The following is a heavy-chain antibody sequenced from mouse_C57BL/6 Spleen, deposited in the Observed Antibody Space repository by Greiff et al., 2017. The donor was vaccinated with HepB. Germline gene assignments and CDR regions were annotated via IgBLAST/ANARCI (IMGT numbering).Heavy chain of an antibody. V-gene: IGHV1-15*01. CDR1: GYTFTDYE. D-gene: IGHD1-1*01. CDR2: IDPETGGT. CDR3: TRKDYGSRFAY. Sequence: VKLVESGAELVRPGASVTLSCKASGYTFTDYEMHWVKQTPVHGLEWIGAIDPETGGTAYNQKFKGKAILTADKSSSTAYMELRSLTSEDSAVYYCTRKDYGSRFAYWGQGTLVTVSA. J-gene: IGHJ3*01.